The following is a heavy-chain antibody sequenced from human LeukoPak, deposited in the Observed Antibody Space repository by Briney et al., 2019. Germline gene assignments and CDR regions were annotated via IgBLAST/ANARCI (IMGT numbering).Heavy chain of an antibody. D-gene: IGHD4-11*01. CDR3: AREDDYSNYFDY. CDR1: GFTFSSYG. Sequence: PGGSLRLSCAASGFTFSSYGMHWVRQAPGKGLEWVAVISYDGSNKYYADSVKGRFTISRDNSKNTLYLQMNSLRAEDTAVYYCAREDDYSNYFDYWGQGTLVTVSS. J-gene: IGHJ4*02. V-gene: IGHV3-30*03. CDR2: ISYDGSNK.